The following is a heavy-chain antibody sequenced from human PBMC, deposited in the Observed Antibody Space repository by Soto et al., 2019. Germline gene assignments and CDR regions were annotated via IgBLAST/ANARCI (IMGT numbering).Heavy chain of an antibody. D-gene: IGHD1-26*01. J-gene: IGHJ6*02. CDR3: ARNGTYSSSLSQYSGMDV. V-gene: IGHV1-69*13. CDR2: IVPMLGTP. CDR1: GGTFDNFI. Sequence: SVKVSCKASGGTFDNFIMNWVRQTPGRGLEWMGGIVPMLGTPTYAEKFKGRVTISATGSTSTMYMEVTSLRSEDTAIYYCARNGTYSSSLSQYSGMDVWGQGTTVTVSS.